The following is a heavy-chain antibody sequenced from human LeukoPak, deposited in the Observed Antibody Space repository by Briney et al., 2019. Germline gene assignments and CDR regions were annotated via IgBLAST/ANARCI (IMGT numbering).Heavy chain of an antibody. Sequence: SETLSPTCTVSGGSISSGGYYWSWIRQHPGKGLEWIGYIYYSGSTYYNPSLKSRVTISVDTSKNQFSLKLSSVTAADTAVYYCARKGRGSYLFDYWGQGTLVTVSS. CDR2: IYYSGST. CDR3: ARKGRGSYLFDY. V-gene: IGHV4-31*03. CDR1: GGSISSGGYY. D-gene: IGHD1-26*01. J-gene: IGHJ4*02.